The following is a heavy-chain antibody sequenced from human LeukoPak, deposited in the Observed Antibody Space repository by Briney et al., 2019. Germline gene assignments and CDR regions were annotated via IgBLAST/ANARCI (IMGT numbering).Heavy chain of an antibody. Sequence: SGGSLRLSCAASGFTFSTYTMNWVRQAPGKGLEWVSTVSGSSDVNYSDSVKGRFTISRDNARNSLYLQMNSMRADDTAFYYCARRRSITILRGVAISDGFDIWGQGTMVTVSS. CDR1: GFTFSTYT. J-gene: IGHJ3*02. V-gene: IGHV3-48*01. CDR3: ARRRSITILRGVAISDGFDI. CDR2: VSGSSDV. D-gene: IGHD3-10*01.